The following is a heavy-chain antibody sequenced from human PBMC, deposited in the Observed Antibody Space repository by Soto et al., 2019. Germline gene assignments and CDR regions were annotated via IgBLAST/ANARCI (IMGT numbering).Heavy chain of an antibody. D-gene: IGHD6-19*01. Sequence: QVQLVQSGAEVKKPGASVKVSCKASGYTFTSYGISWVRQAPGQGLEWMGWISAYNGNTNYAQKLQGRVTMTTDTATSTAYMELRSLRSDDTAVYYCARVLSSGWYSHYYYGMDVWGQGTTVTVSS. CDR1: GYTFTSYG. CDR3: ARVLSSGWYSHYYYGMDV. CDR2: ISAYNGNT. J-gene: IGHJ6*02. V-gene: IGHV1-18*01.